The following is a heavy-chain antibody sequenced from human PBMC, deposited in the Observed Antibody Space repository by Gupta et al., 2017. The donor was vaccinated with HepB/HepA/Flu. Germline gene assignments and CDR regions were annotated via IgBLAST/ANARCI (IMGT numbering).Heavy chain of an antibody. V-gene: IGHV3-23*01. CDR3: AKDAGDIVLVPGAPES. CDR2: ISSSGGDT. Sequence: EVQLLDSVGDLVQPGGSLRLPCAASGFFFRRFALTWVRPTPGKGLEWVSSISSSGGDTYYADSVKGRFTVSRDNSKNTLSLQMNILRAEDTALYYCAKDAGDIVLVPGAPESWGPGTRVTVSA. D-gene: IGHD2-2*01. J-gene: IGHJ4*02. CDR1: GFFFRRFA.